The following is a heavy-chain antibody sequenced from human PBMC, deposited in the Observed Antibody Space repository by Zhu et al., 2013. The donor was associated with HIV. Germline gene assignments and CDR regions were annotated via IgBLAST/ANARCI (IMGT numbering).Heavy chain of an antibody. J-gene: IGHJ6*02. Sequence: QVQLVQSGAEVKKPGASVKVSCKASGYTFTDYYIHWVRQAPGQGLEWMGWINPNSGGAKYAEKFQGRVTMTRDTSISTAYMEVSSLTSDDTAIYYCATYPGSFYGMDVWGQGTTVIVSS. V-gene: IGHV1-2*02. CDR2: INPNSGGA. CDR1: GYTFTDYY. CDR3: ATYPGSFYGMDV. D-gene: IGHD2-2*02.